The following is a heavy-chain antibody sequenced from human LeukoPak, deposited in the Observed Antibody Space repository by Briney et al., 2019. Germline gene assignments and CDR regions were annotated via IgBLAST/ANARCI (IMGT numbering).Heavy chain of an antibody. D-gene: IGHD2-15*01. J-gene: IGHJ4*02. CDR2: IHYSGST. Sequence: SETLSLTCTVSGGSISGHYWSWVRQPPGKGLEWNGYIHYSGSTNYNPSLKSRATMSVDTSKNQFSLRLSSVTAADTAVYYCARRYCSTGSCYSGFDYWGQGTLVTVSS. CDR1: GGSISGHY. V-gene: IGHV4-59*08. CDR3: ARRYCSTGSCYSGFDY.